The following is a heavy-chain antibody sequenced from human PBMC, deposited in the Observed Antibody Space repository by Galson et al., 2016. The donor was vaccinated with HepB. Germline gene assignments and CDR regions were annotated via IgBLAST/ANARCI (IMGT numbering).Heavy chain of an antibody. CDR1: GYTLTELS. Sequence: SVKVSCKVSGYTLTELSMHWVRQAPGKGLEWMGGFDPEDGEPIYAQKFQDRVTMTEDTSTDTAYMELSSLRSEDTAVYYCARVGPTTMVRGVVPYDHWGQGTLVTVSS. V-gene: IGHV1-24*01. CDR2: FDPEDGEP. J-gene: IGHJ4*02. D-gene: IGHD3-10*01. CDR3: ARVGPTTMVRGVVPYDH.